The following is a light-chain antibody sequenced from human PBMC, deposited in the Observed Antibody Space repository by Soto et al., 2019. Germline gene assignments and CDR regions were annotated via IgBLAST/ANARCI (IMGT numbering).Light chain of an antibody. V-gene: IGLV2-14*01. J-gene: IGLJ2*01. CDR3: SSYTSSSVV. CDR1: SSDVGGYNY. Sequence: QSALTQPASVSGSPGQSITISCTGTSSDVGGYNYVSWYQQHPGKAPKLMIYDVSNRPSGVSNRFSGSKSGNTASLTISGLQAEDEADYYCSSYTSSSVVFGEGTKVTVL. CDR2: DVS.